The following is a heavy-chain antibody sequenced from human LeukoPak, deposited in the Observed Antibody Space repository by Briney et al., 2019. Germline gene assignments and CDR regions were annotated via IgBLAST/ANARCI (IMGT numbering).Heavy chain of an antibody. CDR3: ARDTSGGDYLFDY. V-gene: IGHV3-21*01. CDR1: GFTFSSYS. CDR2: ISSSSSYI. J-gene: IGHJ4*02. D-gene: IGHD4-17*01. Sequence: GGSLRLFCAASGFTFSSYSMNWVRQAPGKGLEWVSSISSSSSYIYYADSVKGRFTISRDNAKSSLYLQMNSLRAEDTAVYYCARDTSGGDYLFDYWGQGTLVTVSS.